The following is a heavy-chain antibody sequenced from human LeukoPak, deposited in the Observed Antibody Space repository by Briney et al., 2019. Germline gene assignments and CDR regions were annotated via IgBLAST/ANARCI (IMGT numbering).Heavy chain of an antibody. D-gene: IGHD3-16*02. Sequence: RASVKVSCKASGYTFTNYGISWVRQAPGQGLEWMGWISTDKYNTNYAQKFQGRVTMTTDTSTSTAYMELRSLRSDDTAVYYCARGGYTTAWYFYYWGQGTLVTVSS. CDR2: ISTDKYNT. CDR1: GYTFTNYG. J-gene: IGHJ4*02. V-gene: IGHV1-18*01. CDR3: ARGGYTTAWYFYY.